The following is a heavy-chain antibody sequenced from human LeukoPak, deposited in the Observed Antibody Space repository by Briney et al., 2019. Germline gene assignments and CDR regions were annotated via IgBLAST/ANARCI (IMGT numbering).Heavy chain of an antibody. D-gene: IGHD6-13*01. J-gene: IGHJ4*02. CDR2: ISSSSSTI. Sequence: GGSLRLSCAASGFTFSNYSMNWVRQAPGKGLEWVSYISSSSSTIYYADSVKGRFTISRDNAKNSLYLRMNSLRAEDTAVYYCARGRQLVRYWGQGTLVTVSS. CDR1: GFTFSNYS. V-gene: IGHV3-48*01. CDR3: ARGRQLVRY.